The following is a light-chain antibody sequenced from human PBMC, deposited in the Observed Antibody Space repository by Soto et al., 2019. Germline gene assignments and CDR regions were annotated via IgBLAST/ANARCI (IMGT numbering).Light chain of an antibody. CDR2: EVS. Sequence: QSVLTQPASVSGSPGQSITISCTGTSSDIGTYNYVSWYQQHPGKAPKLMLYEVSNRPSGVSHRFFGSKSGNTASLTISGLQADDEADYFCNSYTSSSTLYFFGTGTKVTVL. V-gene: IGLV2-14*01. CDR1: SSDIGTYNY. J-gene: IGLJ1*01. CDR3: NSYTSSSTLYF.